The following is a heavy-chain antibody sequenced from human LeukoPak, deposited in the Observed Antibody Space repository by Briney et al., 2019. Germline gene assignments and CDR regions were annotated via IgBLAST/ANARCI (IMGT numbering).Heavy chain of an antibody. V-gene: IGHV4-4*07. J-gene: IGHJ6*03. D-gene: IGHD2-2*01. Sequence: PSETLSLTCTVSGGSISSYHWSWIRQPAGKGLEWIGRIYTSGSTNYNPSLKSRVTMSVDTSKNQFSLKLSSVTAADTAVYYCARGPGQLLVGYYYYYMDVWGKGTTVTVSS. CDR1: GGSISSYH. CDR2: IYTSGST. CDR3: ARGPGQLLVGYYYYYMDV.